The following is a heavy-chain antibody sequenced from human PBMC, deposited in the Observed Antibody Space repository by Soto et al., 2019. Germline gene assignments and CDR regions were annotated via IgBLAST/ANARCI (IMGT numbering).Heavy chain of an antibody. Sequence: GESLKISCKGSGYRFTSYWIGWVRQMPGKGLEWMGIIYPGDSDTRYSPSFQGQVTISADKSISTAYLQWSSLKASDTAVYYCARGYSETRLPEVYYYGMDVWGQGTTVTVSS. V-gene: IGHV5-51*01. CDR3: ARGYSETRLPEVYYYGMDV. D-gene: IGHD6-13*01. CDR1: GYRFTSYW. CDR2: IYPGDSDT. J-gene: IGHJ6*02.